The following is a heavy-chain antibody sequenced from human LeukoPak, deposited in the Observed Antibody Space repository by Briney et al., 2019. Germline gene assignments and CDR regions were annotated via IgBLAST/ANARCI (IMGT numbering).Heavy chain of an antibody. D-gene: IGHD3-10*01. CDR1: GFTFSSYG. J-gene: IGHJ4*02. CDR3: AKIPGGTMVRGVGLLDY. CDR2: IRYDGSNK. Sequence: GGTLRLSCAASGFTFSSYGMSWVRQAPGKGLEWVAFIRYDGSNKYYADSVKGRFTISRDNSKNTLYLQMNSLRAEDTAVYYCAKIPGGTMVRGVGLLDYWGQGTLVTVSS. V-gene: IGHV3-30*02.